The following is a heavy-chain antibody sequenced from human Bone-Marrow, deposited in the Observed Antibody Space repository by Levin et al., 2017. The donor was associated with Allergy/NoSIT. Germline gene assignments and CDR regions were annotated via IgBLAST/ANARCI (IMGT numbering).Heavy chain of an antibody. D-gene: IGHD3-22*01. CDR2: ISYDGSNK. CDR3: ARGARLTMIVVVNWRTLDY. V-gene: IGHV3-30-3*01. Sequence: SCAASGFTFSSYAMHWVRQAPGKGLEWVAVISYDGSNKYYADSVKGRFTISRDNSKNTLYLQMNSLRAEDTAVYYCARGARLTMIVVVNWRTLDYWGQGTLVTVSS. CDR1: GFTFSSYA. J-gene: IGHJ4*02.